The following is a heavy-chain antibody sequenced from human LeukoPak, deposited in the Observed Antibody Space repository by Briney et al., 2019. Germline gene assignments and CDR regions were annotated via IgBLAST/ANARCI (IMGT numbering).Heavy chain of an antibody. CDR2: INPSGGST. CDR3: ARVSAYCGSSTCCPRFDY. D-gene: IGHD2-2*01. CDR1: GYTFTSYY. V-gene: IGHV1-46*03. J-gene: IGHJ4*02. Sequence: ASVKVSCKASGYTFTSYYMHWVRQAPGQGLEWMGIINPSGGSTSYAHKFQGRVTMTRDTSTSTVYMELSSLRSEDTAVYYCARVSAYCGSSTCCPRFDYWGQGTLVTVSS.